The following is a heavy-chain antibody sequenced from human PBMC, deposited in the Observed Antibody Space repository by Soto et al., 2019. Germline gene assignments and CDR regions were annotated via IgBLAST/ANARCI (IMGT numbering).Heavy chain of an antibody. J-gene: IGHJ6*03. CDR1: GGSISSSSYY. CDR3: ARSYGDYDYYYMDV. D-gene: IGHD4-17*01. V-gene: IGHV4-39*01. CDR2: IYYSGST. Sequence: SETLSLTCTVSGGSISSSSYYWGWIRQPPGKGLEWIGSIYYSGSTYYNPSLKSRVTISVDTSKNQFSLKLSSVTAADTAVYYCARSYGDYDYYYMDVWGKGTTVTVSS.